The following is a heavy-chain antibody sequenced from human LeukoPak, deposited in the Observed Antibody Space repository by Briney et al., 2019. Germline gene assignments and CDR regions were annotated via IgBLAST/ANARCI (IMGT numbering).Heavy chain of an antibody. J-gene: IGHJ4*02. D-gene: IGHD2-21*02. V-gene: IGHV4-30-2*01. CDR3: ARSEGDLRPFDY. CDR2: IYHSGST. CDR1: GGSISSGGYS. Sequence: SETLSLTCAVSGGSISSGGYSWSWIRQPPGKGLEWIGYIYHSGSTYYNPSLKSRVTISVDRSKNQFSLKLSSVTAADTAVYYCARSEGDLRPFDYWGQGTLVTASS.